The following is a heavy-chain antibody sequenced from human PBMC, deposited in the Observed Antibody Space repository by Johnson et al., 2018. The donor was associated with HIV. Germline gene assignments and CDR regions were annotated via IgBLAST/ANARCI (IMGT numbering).Heavy chain of an antibody. V-gene: IGHV3-53*01. CDR1: GFTVSTYY. D-gene: IGHD3-22*01. CDR2: LYSSGKT. CDR3: ASQIYDYDSGGYSGVFDI. Sequence: MQLVESGGGLIQPGGSLRLSCAASGFTVSTYYMTWVRQASGKGLELVSLLYSSGKTYYADSVKGRFTISRDYSKNRLYLQMNSLRAEDTAVYYCASQIYDYDSGGYSGVFDIWGQGQWSPSPQ. J-gene: IGHJ3*02.